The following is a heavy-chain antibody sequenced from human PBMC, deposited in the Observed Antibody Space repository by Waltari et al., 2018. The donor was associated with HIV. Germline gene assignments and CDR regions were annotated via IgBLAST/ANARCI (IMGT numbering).Heavy chain of an antibody. CDR2: TYYRSKWYN. D-gene: IGHD2-8*02. CDR1: GDSVSSNSAA. CDR3: ARISVHCTGGVCHRVYFDY. V-gene: IGHV6-1*01. J-gene: IGHJ4*02. Sequence: QVQLQQSGPGLVKPSQTLSLTCAISGDSVSSNSAAWNWIRQSPSRGLEWLGRTYYRSKWYNDYAVSVKSRITINPDTSKNQFSLQLNSVTPEDTAVYYCARISVHCTGGVCHRVYFDYWGQGTLVTVSS.